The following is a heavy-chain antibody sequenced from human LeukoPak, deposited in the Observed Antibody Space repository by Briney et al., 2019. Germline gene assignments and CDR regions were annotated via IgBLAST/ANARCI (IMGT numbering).Heavy chain of an antibody. D-gene: IGHD6-19*01. Sequence: GGSLRLSCAASGFTFSSYGMHWVRQAPGKGLEWVAFIRYDGSNKYYADSVKGRFTISRDNAKNSLYLQMNSLRAEDTAVYYCTTEPLIAVAGTYWGQGTLVTVSS. CDR1: GFTFSSYG. J-gene: IGHJ4*02. V-gene: IGHV3-30*02. CDR3: TTEPLIAVAGTY. CDR2: IRYDGSNK.